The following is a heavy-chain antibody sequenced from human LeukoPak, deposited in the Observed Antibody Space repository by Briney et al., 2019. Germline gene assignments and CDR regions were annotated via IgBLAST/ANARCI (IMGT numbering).Heavy chain of an antibody. CDR2: ISAYNGNT. V-gene: IGHV1-18*01. CDR1: GYSFTTYG. D-gene: IGHD6-6*01. Sequence: ASVKVSCKASGYSFTTYGFTWVGQAPGPGMEWMGWISAYNGNTNYAQKLQGRVTMTTDTSTSTAYMELRSLTSDDTAVYYCARDMIAARPNWFDPWGQGTLVTVSS. J-gene: IGHJ5*02. CDR3: ARDMIAARPNWFDP.